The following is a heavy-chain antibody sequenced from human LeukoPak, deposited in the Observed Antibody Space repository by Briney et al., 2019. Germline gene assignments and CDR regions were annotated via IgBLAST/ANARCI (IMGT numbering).Heavy chain of an antibody. Sequence: GGSLRLSCAASGFTFSSYSMNWVRQAPGKGLEWVSYISSSSSTIYYADSVKGRFTISRDNAKNSLYLQMNSLRAEDTAVYYCAREPHFGVVIIEYYYYMDVWGKGTTVTVSS. V-gene: IGHV3-48*04. D-gene: IGHD3-3*01. CDR3: AREPHFGVVIIEYYYYMDV. CDR1: GFTFSSYS. J-gene: IGHJ6*03. CDR2: ISSSSSTI.